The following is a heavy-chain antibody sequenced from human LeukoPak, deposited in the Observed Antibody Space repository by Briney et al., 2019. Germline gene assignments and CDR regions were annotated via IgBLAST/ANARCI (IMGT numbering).Heavy chain of an antibody. CDR1: GYTFTGYY. D-gene: IGHD1-1*01. Sequence: ASVTVSCKASGYTFTGYYMHWVRQAPGPGLEWMGWINPNSGGTNYAQKFQGRVTMTRDTSISTAYMELSRLRSDDTAVYYCAREATGTYYYYYGMDVWGQGTTVTVSS. CDR2: INPNSGGT. CDR3: AREATGTYYYYYGMDV. V-gene: IGHV1-2*02. J-gene: IGHJ6*02.